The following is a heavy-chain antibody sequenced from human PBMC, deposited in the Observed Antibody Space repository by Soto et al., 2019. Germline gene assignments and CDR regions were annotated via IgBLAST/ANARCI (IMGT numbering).Heavy chain of an antibody. CDR3: TADSYSTAITVRCDY. Sequence: GGSLRLPCAASGLSFSKAWINWVRQDPGKGLEWVGRIKSRTDGGTSDYGSPAKGRFAISRDDSRNSVYMQMNSLKIEDTGVYYCTADSYSTAITVRCDYRGHGSLVTVCS. V-gene: IGHV3-15*07. J-gene: IGHJ4*01. D-gene: IGHD2-8*02. CDR1: GLSFSKAW. CDR2: IKSRTDGGTS.